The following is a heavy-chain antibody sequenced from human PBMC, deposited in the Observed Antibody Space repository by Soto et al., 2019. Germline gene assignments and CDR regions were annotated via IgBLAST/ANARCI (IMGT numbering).Heavy chain of an antibody. CDR1: GGSFSGYY. J-gene: IGHJ4*02. CDR3: ARGNKRGFDY. Sequence: QVQLQQWGAGLLKPSETLSLTCAVYGGSFSGYYWSWIRQPPGKGLEWIGEINHSGSTNYNPSLKSRVTVSVDTSKNQFSLKLSSVIAADTAVYYCARGNKRGFDYWGQGTLVTVSS. V-gene: IGHV4-34*01. CDR2: INHSGST.